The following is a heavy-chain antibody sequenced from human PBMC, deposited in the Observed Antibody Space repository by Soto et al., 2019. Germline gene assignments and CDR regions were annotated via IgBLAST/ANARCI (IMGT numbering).Heavy chain of an antibody. CDR1: QFTFSSYA. V-gene: IGHV3-23*01. D-gene: IGHD2-2*01. CDR2: ISDSCRST. CDR3: AKGVVPAAIEKLRFDY. J-gene: IGHJ4*02. Sequence: EGARRLSCAASQFTFSSYAMSWVRHSPGKGLEWISPISDSCRSTYYADSVKGQFTISKDNPNNPRYLQMNSLRAEDTAVYYGAKGVVPAAIEKLRFDYWGQGTLVTVSS.